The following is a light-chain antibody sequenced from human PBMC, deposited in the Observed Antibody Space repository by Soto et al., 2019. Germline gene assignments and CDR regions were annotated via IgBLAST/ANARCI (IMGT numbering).Light chain of an antibody. J-gene: IGLJ3*02. CDR3: ATWDGSLRGVV. CDR1: SSNIGNVA. CDR2: RNI. V-gene: IGLV1-47*01. Sequence: QPVLTQPPSASGTPGQRVTISCSGSSSNIGNVAVYWYQQVPGTAPKLLIYRNIQLPSGVPDRFSGSKSGTSASLAISGLRSEDEAEYYCATWDGSLRGVVFGGGTKLTVL.